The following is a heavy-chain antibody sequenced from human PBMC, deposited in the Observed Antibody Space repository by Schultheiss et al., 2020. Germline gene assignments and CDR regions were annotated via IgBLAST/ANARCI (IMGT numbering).Heavy chain of an antibody. Sequence: GGSLRLSCAASGFTFSSYDMHWVRQAPGKGLEWVSGISWNSGSIGYADSVKGRFTISRDNAKNSLYLQMNSLRAEDTALYYCAKDKRDYGDYYYYGMDVWGQGTTVTVSS. V-gene: IGHV3-9*01. J-gene: IGHJ6*02. CDR3: AKDKRDYGDYYYYGMDV. D-gene: IGHD4-17*01. CDR2: ISWNSGSI. CDR1: GFTFSSYD.